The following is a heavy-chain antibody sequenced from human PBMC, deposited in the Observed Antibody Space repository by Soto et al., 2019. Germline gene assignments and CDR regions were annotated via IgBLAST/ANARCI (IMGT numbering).Heavy chain of an antibody. CDR3: ARTKCSGGSCYSWSLDY. CDR2: RYYSEST. CDR1: GGSITTGGYY. J-gene: IGHJ4*02. Sequence: PSETLSLTCTASGGSITTGGYYWSWIRQLPGKGLEWIGHRYYSESTYYNPSLKSRVSISLDTSKNQFSLKLSSVTAADTAMYYCARTKCSGGSCYSWSLDYWGQGTPVTVSS. D-gene: IGHD2-15*01. V-gene: IGHV4-31*03.